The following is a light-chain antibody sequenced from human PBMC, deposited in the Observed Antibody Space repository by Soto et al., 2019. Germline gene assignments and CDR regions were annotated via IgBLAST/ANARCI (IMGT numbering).Light chain of an antibody. CDR3: CSFAGSSTFVL. V-gene: IGLV2-23*03. Sequence: QSALTQPASVSGSPGQSITISCTGTSSDIGSYNLVSWYQHHAGKAPKLMIYEGSKRPSGVSNRFSGSKSGNTASLTISGLQAEDEADYYCCSFAGSSTFVLFGGGTKLTVL. J-gene: IGLJ2*01. CDR1: SSDIGSYNL. CDR2: EGS.